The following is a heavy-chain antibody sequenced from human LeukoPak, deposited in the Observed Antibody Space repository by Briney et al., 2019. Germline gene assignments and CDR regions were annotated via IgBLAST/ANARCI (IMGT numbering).Heavy chain of an antibody. CDR3: AREDRDRDAFDI. V-gene: IGHV3-64*01. CDR2: ISRDGDTA. CDR1: GFAFRKYS. J-gene: IGHJ3*02. D-gene: IGHD5-24*01. Sequence: GGSLRLSCAASGFAFRKYSIHWVRQAPGKGLEYVSGISRDGDTADYANSVKGRFTISRDNSKNTLCLQMGSLRAEDMAVYYCAREDRDRDAFDIWGQGQWSLSLQ.